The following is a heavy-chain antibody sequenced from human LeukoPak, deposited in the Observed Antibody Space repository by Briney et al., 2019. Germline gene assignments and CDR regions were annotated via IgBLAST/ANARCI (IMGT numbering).Heavy chain of an antibody. J-gene: IGHJ1*01. CDR1: GHSIINSFY. Sequence: SETLSLTCTVSGHSIINSFYWGWIRPPPSKGLEWVGIIYHTGSTYYNPSLKSRVTISVDTSKNQFSLKLKSVTAADTAVYYCARAVDSSGFSTFQYWGQGTLVTVSS. CDR3: ARAVDSSGFSTFQY. CDR2: IYHTGST. D-gene: IGHD3-22*01. V-gene: IGHV4-38-2*02.